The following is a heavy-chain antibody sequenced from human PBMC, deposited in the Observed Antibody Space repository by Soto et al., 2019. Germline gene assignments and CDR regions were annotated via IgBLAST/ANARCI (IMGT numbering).Heavy chain of an antibody. Sequence: ASVKVSCKASGYTFTRYAMHWVRQAPGQRLEWMGWINAGNGNTKYSQKFQGRVTITRDTSASTAYMQLSRLRSEDTAVYYCATDRGGYCNGGSCSEAWFDPWGQGTLVTVSS. V-gene: IGHV1-3*01. D-gene: IGHD2-15*01. J-gene: IGHJ5*02. CDR2: INAGNGNT. CDR3: ATDRGGYCNGGSCSEAWFDP. CDR1: GYTFTRYA.